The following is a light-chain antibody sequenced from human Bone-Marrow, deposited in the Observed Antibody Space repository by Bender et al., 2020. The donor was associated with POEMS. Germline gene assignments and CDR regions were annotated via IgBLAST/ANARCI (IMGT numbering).Light chain of an antibody. Sequence: QSVLTQPPSVSGGPGQWVTISCTGSSSNIGAGYDVHWYQHLPGTAPKLLIYGYNNRPSGVPDRFSGSKSGTSASLAITGLQAEDEGDYYCQSYDNSLGGWVFGGGTKLTVL. J-gene: IGLJ3*02. CDR1: SSNIGAGYD. CDR2: GYN. V-gene: IGLV1-40*01. CDR3: QSYDNSLGGWV.